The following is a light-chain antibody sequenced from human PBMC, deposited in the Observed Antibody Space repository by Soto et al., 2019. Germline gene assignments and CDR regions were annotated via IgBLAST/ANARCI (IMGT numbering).Light chain of an antibody. CDR3: NSYTNSSAVV. CDR1: RDDIGAYDY. V-gene: IGLV2-14*01. J-gene: IGLJ2*01. Sequence: SVVTQPASVCGSPGQSITISCAGTRDDIGAYDYVSWYQQHPGNAPKLLVYEVTNRPSGVSDRFSGSKSGNTASLTISGLQAEDEADYYCNSYTNSSAVVFGGGTKVTVL. CDR2: EVT.